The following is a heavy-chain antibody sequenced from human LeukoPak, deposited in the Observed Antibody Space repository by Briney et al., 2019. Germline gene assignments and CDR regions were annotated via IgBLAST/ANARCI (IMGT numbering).Heavy chain of an antibody. Sequence: PSETLSLTCAVSGGSLSGYYWTWIRQPPGKGLEWIGEINHSGSTNHNPSLKSRVTISVDTSKNQFSLKLSSVIAADTAVYYCARAFGGHDEWYYFDYRGQGTLVTVSS. CDR1: GGSLSGYY. J-gene: IGHJ4*02. CDR3: ARAFGGHDEWYYFDY. CDR2: INHSGST. D-gene: IGHD5-12*01. V-gene: IGHV4-34*01.